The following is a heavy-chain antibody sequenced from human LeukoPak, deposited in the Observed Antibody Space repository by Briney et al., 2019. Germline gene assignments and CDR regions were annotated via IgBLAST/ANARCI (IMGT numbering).Heavy chain of an antibody. CDR2: INHSGST. CDR1: GGSFSGYY. J-gene: IGHJ4*02. D-gene: IGHD3-22*01. V-gene: IGHV4-34*01. CDR3: ASGNYYDSSGAPVARYYFDY. Sequence: PSETLSLTCAVYGGSFSGYYWSWIRQPPGKGLEWIGEINHSGSTNCNPSLKSRVTISVDTSKNQFSLKLSSVTAADTAVYYCASGNYYDSSGAPVARYYFDYWGQGTLVTVSS.